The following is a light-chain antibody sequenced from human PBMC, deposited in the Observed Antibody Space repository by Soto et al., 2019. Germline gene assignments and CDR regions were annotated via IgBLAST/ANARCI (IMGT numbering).Light chain of an antibody. Sequence: EIVMTQSPATLSVSPGEGATLSCKASQNVYNNLAWCQQRPGQPPRLLIYDASTRATGISARFSGSGYGTEFTLTISSLQSEDFAVYFCQQCRNWPLNFGGGTKVDIK. CDR1: QNVYNN. CDR2: DAS. V-gene: IGKV3-15*01. J-gene: IGKJ4*01. CDR3: QQCRNWPLN.